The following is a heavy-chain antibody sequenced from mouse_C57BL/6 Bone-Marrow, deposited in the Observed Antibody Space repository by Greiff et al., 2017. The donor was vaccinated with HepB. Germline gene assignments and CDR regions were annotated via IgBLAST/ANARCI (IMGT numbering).Heavy chain of an antibody. V-gene: IGHV1-81*01. D-gene: IGHD2-4*01. CDR2: IDPRSGNT. CDR1: GYTFTSYG. J-gene: IGHJ2*01. Sequence: VKLVESGAELARPGASVKLSCKASGYTFTSYGISWVKQRTGQGLEWIGEIDPRSGNTYYNEKYKGKATLTADKSSSTAYMELRSLTSEDSAVYFCATYDYVFDYWGQGTTLTVSS. CDR3: ATYDYVFDY.